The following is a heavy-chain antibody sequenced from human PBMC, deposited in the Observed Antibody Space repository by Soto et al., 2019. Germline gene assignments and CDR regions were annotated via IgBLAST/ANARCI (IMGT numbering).Heavy chain of an antibody. V-gene: IGHV4-31*03. CDR3: ARDYGGAWYFDL. CDR1: GGSISSGGYC. D-gene: IGHD3-16*01. CDR2: TKYSGST. Sequence: QVQLQESGPGLVKPSQTLSLTCTVSGGSISSGGYCWSWIRQHPGKGLEWIGYTKYSGSTYYNPSLKSRGTISVDTSKNQFSLKLSSVTAADTAVYYCARDYGGAWYFDLWGRGTRVTVSS. J-gene: IGHJ2*01.